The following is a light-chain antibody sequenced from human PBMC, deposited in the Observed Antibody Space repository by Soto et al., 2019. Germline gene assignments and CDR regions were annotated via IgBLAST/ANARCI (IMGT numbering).Light chain of an antibody. CDR2: GAS. J-gene: IGKJ2*01. CDR1: LAVTNNF. V-gene: IGKV3-20*01. CDR3: QQYGTSPGT. Sequence: EIVLTQSPGTLSLSPGERATLSCRASLAVTNNFLAWYQQKPGQAPRLVIYGASSRPAGIPDRFSGSGAGTDFTLSISRLEPEDFAVYFCQQYGTSPGTFGQGTKLEIK.